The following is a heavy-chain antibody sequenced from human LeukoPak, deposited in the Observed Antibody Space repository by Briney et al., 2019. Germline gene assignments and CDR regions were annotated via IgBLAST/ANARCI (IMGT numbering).Heavy chain of an antibody. CDR2: ISGSGGST. D-gene: IGHD4-17*01. CDR1: GFTFSSYA. J-gene: IGHJ4*02. CDR3: ARGFYGDAVGY. Sequence: GGSLRLSCAASGFTFSSYAMSWVRQAPGKGLEWVSAISGSGGSTYYADSVKGRFTISRDNAKNSLYLQMNSLRAEDTAVYYCARGFYGDAVGYWGQGTLVTVSS. V-gene: IGHV3-23*01.